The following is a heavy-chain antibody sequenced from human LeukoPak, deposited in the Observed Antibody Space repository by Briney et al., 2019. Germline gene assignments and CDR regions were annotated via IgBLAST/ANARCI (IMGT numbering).Heavy chain of an antibody. D-gene: IGHD6-13*01. CDR1: GFTFSSYA. CDR2: ISYDGSNK. CDR3: ARVPEQQPGDYYMDV. V-gene: IGHV3-30*04. J-gene: IGHJ6*03. Sequence: GGSLRLSCAASGFTFSSYAMHWVRQAPGKGLEWVAVISYDGSNKYYADSVKGRFTISRDNSKNTLYLQMNSLRAEDTAVYYCARVPEQQPGDYYMDVWGKGTTVTVSS.